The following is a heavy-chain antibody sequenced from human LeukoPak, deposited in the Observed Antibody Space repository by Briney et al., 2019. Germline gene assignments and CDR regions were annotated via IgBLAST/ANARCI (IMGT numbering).Heavy chain of an antibody. CDR2: ISSNGGST. CDR3: VKDPVAGPAVYAEYFHH. J-gene: IGHJ1*01. Sequence: PGGSLRLSCSASGFTFNSYAMHWVRQAPGKGLEYVSAISSNGGSTYYADSVKGRFTISRDNSKNTLYLQMSSLRAEDTALYYCVKDPVAGPAVYAEYFHHWGQGTLVTVSS. D-gene: IGHD6-19*01. V-gene: IGHV3-64D*06. CDR1: GFTFNSYA.